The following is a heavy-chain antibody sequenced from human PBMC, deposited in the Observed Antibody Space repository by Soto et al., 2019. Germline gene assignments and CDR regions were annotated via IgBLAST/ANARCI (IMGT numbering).Heavy chain of an antibody. J-gene: IGHJ4*02. CDR1: GGFISSYY. CDR3: ARGVHGYSYGLGPPRFDY. V-gene: IGHV4-59*01. Sequence: SETLSLTCTVSGGFISSYYWSWIRQPPGKGLEWIGYIYYSGSTNYNPSLKSRVTISVDTSKNQFSLKLSSVTAADTAVYYCARGVHGYSYGLGPPRFDYWGQGTLVTVSS. CDR2: IYYSGST. D-gene: IGHD5-18*01.